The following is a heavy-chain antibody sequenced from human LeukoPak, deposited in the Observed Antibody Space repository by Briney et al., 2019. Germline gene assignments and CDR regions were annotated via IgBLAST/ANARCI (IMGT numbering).Heavy chain of an antibody. Sequence: ARTLRLSCAASGFTVNSNDMSWVRQAPGKGLDRDSVIFSGGSTYHADSATGRFTISRDNSKNTLYLQMNSRRVDDTSVYYCARNRYYGLDVCGQGTTVTVSS. V-gene: IGHV3-66*01. J-gene: IGHJ6*02. CDR3: ARNRYYGLDV. CDR1: GFTVNSND. CDR2: IFSGGST.